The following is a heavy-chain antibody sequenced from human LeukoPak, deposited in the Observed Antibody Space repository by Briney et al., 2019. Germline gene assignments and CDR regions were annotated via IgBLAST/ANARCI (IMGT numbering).Heavy chain of an antibody. D-gene: IGHD3-22*01. Sequence: GASVKVSCKASGYTFTSYGISWVRQAPGQGLEWMGWMNPNSGNTGYAQKFQGRVTMTRNTSISTAYMELSSLRSEDTAVYYCARGGYYDSSGYFHYGMDVWGQGTTVTVSS. CDR2: MNPNSGNT. CDR3: ARGGYYDSSGYFHYGMDV. J-gene: IGHJ6*02. V-gene: IGHV1-8*02. CDR1: GYTFTSYG.